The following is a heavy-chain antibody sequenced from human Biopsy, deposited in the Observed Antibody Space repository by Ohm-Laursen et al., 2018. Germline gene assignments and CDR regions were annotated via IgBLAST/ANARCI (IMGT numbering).Heavy chain of an antibody. Sequence: PTLTCAASGFVFNNFAISWGRQAPGKGLGWGSAISGRGVDTSYAGSVKGRFTISRDNSKNTVYLQMNSLRAEDTAIYYCAKEGRNSGHVDYWGQGTLVTVS. CDR2: ISGRGVDT. D-gene: IGHD6-19*01. CDR1: GFVFNNFA. J-gene: IGHJ4*02. V-gene: IGHV3-23*01. CDR3: AKEGRNSGHVDY.